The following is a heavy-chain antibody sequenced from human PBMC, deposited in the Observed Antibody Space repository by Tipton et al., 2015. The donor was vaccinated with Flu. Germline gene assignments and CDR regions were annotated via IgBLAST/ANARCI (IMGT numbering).Heavy chain of an antibody. J-gene: IGHJ4*02. CDR2: ISYDARNT. Sequence: SLRLSCEVSGFTSSSYHLHWLRQAPGKGLEWVAFISYDARNTYYADSVKGRFTISRDNPKNTVLLQMSSLRPEDTAVYYCARDLHYYDSSGSYSEGFFDLWGQGTLVTVSS. CDR1: GFTSSSYH. CDR3: ARDLHYYDSSGSYSEGFFDL. D-gene: IGHD3-22*01. V-gene: IGHV3-30*04.